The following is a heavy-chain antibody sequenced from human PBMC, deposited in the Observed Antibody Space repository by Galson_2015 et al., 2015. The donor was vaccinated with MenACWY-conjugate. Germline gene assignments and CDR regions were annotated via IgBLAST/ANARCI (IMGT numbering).Heavy chain of an antibody. D-gene: IGHD3-10*01. Sequence: TNYNPSLASRVTISADTSKNQFSLRLTSLTAADTAVYYCARLRNYFGSASYHFDYWGRGSLVTVSS. J-gene: IGHJ4*02. CDR3: ARLRNYFGSASYHFDY. V-gene: IGHV4-59*08. CDR2: T.